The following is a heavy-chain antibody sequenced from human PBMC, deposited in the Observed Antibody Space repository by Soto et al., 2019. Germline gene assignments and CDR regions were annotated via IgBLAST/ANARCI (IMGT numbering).Heavy chain of an antibody. Sequence: QITLKESGPTLVKPTQTLTLTCTFSGFSLSTSGVDVGWIRQPPGKALEWLALIYWDDDKRYSPSLKSRLTVTQDNTKNHVVLTLNNMEPVATATYYCAHRRRQYTWNCGYFDFWGQGNLVTLSS. CDR1: GFSLSTSGVD. J-gene: IGHJ4*02. V-gene: IGHV2-5*02. CDR2: IYWDDDK. CDR3: AHRRRQYTWNCGYFDF. D-gene: IGHD1-7*01.